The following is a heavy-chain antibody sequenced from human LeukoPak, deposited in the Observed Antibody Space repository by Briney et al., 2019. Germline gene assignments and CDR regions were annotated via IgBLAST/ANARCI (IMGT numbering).Heavy chain of an antibody. CDR3: ARPTDPDYDFWSGYPH. CDR2: INPSGGST. CDR1: GYTFTSYY. D-gene: IGHD3-3*01. J-gene: IGHJ4*02. Sequence: ASVKVSCKASGYTFTSYYMHWVRQAPGQVLEWMGIINPSGGSTSYAQKFQGRVTMTRDTSTSTVYMELSSLRSEDTAVYYCARPTDPDYDFWSGYPHWGQGTLVTVSS. V-gene: IGHV1-46*03.